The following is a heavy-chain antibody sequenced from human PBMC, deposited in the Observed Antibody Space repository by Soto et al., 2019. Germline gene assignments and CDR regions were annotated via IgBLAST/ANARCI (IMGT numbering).Heavy chain of an antibody. CDR2: INHSGST. Sequence: WIRQPPGKGLEWIGEINHSGSTNYNPSLKSRVTISVDTSKNQFSLKLSSVTAADTAVYYCARGGGYYYDSSGYYYGIRYYYYGMDVWGQGTTVTVSS. V-gene: IGHV4-34*01. J-gene: IGHJ6*02. D-gene: IGHD3-22*01. CDR3: ARGGGYYYDSSGYYYGIRYYYYGMDV.